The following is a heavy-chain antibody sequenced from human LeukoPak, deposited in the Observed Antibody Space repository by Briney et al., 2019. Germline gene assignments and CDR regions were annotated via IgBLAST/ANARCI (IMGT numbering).Heavy chain of an antibody. CDR3: AREYYDILTGYYMPLDY. D-gene: IGHD3-9*01. CDR1: GFTFSSYG. V-gene: IGHV3-33*01. Sequence: GRSLRLSCAASGFTFSSYGMHWVRQAPGKGLEWVAVIWYDGSNKYYADSVKGRFTISRDNSKNTLYLQMNSLRAEDTAVYYCAREYYDILTGYYMPLDYWGQGTLVTVSS. J-gene: IGHJ4*02. CDR2: IWYDGSNK.